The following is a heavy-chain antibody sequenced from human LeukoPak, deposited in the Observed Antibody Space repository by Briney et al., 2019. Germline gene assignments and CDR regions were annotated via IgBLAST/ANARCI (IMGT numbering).Heavy chain of an antibody. CDR1: GFTFSTSN. Sequence: GGSLRLSCAASGFTFSTSNMNWVRQAPGKGLEWVSYISRSSSTIYYADSVKGRFTMSRDNAKNSLYLQMKSLRDEDTAVYYCARDVISATDDDYWGEGTLVTVSS. V-gene: IGHV3-48*02. CDR3: ARDVISATDDDY. CDR2: ISRSSSTI. J-gene: IGHJ4*02. D-gene: IGHD6-13*01.